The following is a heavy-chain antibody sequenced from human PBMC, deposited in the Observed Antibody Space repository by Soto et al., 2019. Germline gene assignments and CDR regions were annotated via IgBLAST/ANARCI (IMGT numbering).Heavy chain of an antibody. CDR3: AKACCSSGWSEPAYFDY. D-gene: IGHD6-19*01. V-gene: IGHV3-23*01. CDR2: ISGSGGST. J-gene: IGHJ4*02. Sequence: GGCLRLSCAAAAFTFIGYAMSWVRQAPGKGLEWVSAISGSGGSTHYADSVKGRFTISRDNSKNTLYLQMNSLRAEDTAVYYCAKACCSSGWSEPAYFDYWGQGTLVTVS. CDR1: AFTFIGYA.